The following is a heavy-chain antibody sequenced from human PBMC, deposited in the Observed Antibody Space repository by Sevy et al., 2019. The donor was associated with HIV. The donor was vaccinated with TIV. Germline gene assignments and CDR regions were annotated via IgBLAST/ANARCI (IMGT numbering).Heavy chain of an antibody. CDR3: ARAKQQLVPSDAFDI. CDR1: GGTFSSYA. D-gene: IGHD6-13*01. V-gene: IGHV1-69*13. J-gene: IGHJ3*02. CDR2: IIPIFGTA. Sequence: ASVKVSCKASGGTFSSYAISWVRQAPGQGLEWMGGIIPIFGTANYAQKFQGRVTITADESTSTAYMELSSLRSGDTAVYYCARAKQQLVPSDAFDIWGQGTMVTVSS.